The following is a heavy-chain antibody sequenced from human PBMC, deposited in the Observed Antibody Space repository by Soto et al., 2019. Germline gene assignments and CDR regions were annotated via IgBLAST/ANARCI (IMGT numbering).Heavy chain of an antibody. J-gene: IGHJ6*03. Sequence: SETLSLTCAVYGGSFSGYYWSWIRQPPGKGLEWIGGINHSGSTNYNPSLKSRVTISVDTSRNQFSLKLSSLTAADTAVYYCARDDTGIDDCGKGTKYTVSS. CDR1: GGSFSGYY. D-gene: IGHD5-18*01. CDR2: INHSGST. CDR3: ARDDTGIDD. V-gene: IGHV4-34*01.